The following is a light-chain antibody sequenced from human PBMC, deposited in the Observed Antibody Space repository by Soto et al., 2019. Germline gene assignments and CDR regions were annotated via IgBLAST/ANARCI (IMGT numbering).Light chain of an antibody. Sequence: QSALTQPPSASGSPGQSVTISCTGTSSDVGGYNYVSWFQQHPGKAPKLIIHEVNQRPSGVPDRFSGSKSGNTASLTVSGLQAEDEGTYYCCSYGGYNNVVFGTGTNVTVL. J-gene: IGLJ1*01. CDR3: CSYGGYNNVV. CDR1: SSDVGGYNY. V-gene: IGLV2-8*01. CDR2: EVN.